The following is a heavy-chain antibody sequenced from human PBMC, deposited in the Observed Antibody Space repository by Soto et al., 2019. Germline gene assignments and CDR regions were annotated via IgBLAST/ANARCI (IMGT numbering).Heavy chain of an antibody. CDR2: IRGSATTT. D-gene: IGHD2-21*01. CDR3: AKDILEVNPDMVV. J-gene: IGHJ6*02. CDR1: GFTFSNYA. V-gene: IGHV3-23*01. Sequence: GVSLRLSCVASGFTFSNYAMSWVRQAPGKGLEWVSAIRGSATTTYYADSVKGRFTISRDNSKNTLYLQMNSLRVEDTAIYYCAKDILEVNPDMVVWGQGTTVTVS.